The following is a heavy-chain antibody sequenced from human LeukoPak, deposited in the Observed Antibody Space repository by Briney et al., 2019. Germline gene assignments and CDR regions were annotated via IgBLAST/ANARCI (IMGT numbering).Heavy chain of an antibody. Sequence: GGSLRLSCAASGFTFSSYAMSWVRQAPGKGLEWVSGISGSGGSTYYTDSVKGQFTISRDNSKNTVYLQMNSLRAEDTAVYYCAREYYYDSSGCRFDYWGQGTLVTVSS. J-gene: IGHJ4*02. CDR1: GFTFSSYA. D-gene: IGHD3-22*01. CDR3: AREYYYDSSGCRFDY. CDR2: ISGSGGST. V-gene: IGHV3-23*01.